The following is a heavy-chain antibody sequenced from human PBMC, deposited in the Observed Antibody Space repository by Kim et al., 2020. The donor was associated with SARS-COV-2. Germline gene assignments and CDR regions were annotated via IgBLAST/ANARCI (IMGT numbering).Heavy chain of an antibody. CDR3: ASSLRRTAGSVAFDI. Sequence: DSGKGRFTISRDNSKNTLYLQMNSRRAEDTALYYCASSLRRTAGSVAFDIWGQGTMVTVSS. V-gene: IGHV3-30*01. J-gene: IGHJ3*02. D-gene: IGHD6-13*01.